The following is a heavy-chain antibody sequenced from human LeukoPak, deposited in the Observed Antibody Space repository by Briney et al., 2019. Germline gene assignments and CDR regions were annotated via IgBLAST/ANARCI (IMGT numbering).Heavy chain of an antibody. Sequence: GGSLRLSCAASGFTFSRFGMHWVRQAPGKGLEWVAVISYDGRNKYYGDSAKGRFTISRDDSKNTLYLQMNSLRGEDTAMYYCVKELLGYSFGDYWGQGTLVTVSS. CDR1: GFTFSRFG. CDR3: VKELLGYSFGDY. CDR2: ISYDGRNK. V-gene: IGHV3-30*18. J-gene: IGHJ4*02. D-gene: IGHD5-18*01.